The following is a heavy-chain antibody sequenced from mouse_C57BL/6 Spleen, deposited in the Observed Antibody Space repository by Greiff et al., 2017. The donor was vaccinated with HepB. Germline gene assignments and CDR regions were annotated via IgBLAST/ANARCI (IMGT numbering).Heavy chain of an antibody. J-gene: IGHJ1*03. CDR2: IRNKANGYTT. Sequence: EVQLVESGGGLVQPGGSLSLSCAASGFTFTDYYMSWVRQPPGKALEWLGFIRNKANGYTTEYSASVKGRFTISRDNSQSILYLQINALRAEDSATYDGARYNHLLPGYFDVWGTGTTVTVSS. D-gene: IGHD2-10*01. CDR3: ARYNHLLPGYFDV. V-gene: IGHV7-3*01. CDR1: GFTFTDYY.